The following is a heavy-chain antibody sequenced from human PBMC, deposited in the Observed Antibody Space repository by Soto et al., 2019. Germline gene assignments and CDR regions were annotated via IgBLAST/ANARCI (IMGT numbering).Heavy chain of an antibody. V-gene: IGHV3-33*01. CDR1: GFTFSSYG. D-gene: IGHD3-22*01. CDR2: IWYDGSNK. CDR3: ARVGTPYDSSGYAIDY. J-gene: IGHJ4*02. Sequence: PGGSLRLSCAASGFTFSSYGMHWVRQAPGKGLEWVAVIWYDGSNKYYADSVKGRFTISRDNSKNTLYLQMNSLRAEDTAVYYCARVGTPYDSSGYAIDYWGQGTLVTVSS.